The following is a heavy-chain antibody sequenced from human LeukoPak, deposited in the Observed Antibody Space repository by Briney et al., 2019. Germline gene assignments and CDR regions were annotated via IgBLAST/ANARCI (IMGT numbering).Heavy chain of an antibody. V-gene: IGHV3-30*18. CDR1: GFTFSSYG. Sequence: GGSLRLSCAASGFTFSSYGMHWVRQAPGKGLEWVAVISYDGSKTYYADSVKGRFTISRDNSKNTLYLEMNSLGAEDTAVYYCAKDPSYCSGGRCFGHAPGYWGQGTLVTVSS. CDR2: ISYDGSKT. J-gene: IGHJ4*02. D-gene: IGHD2-15*01. CDR3: AKDPSYCSGGRCFGHAPGY.